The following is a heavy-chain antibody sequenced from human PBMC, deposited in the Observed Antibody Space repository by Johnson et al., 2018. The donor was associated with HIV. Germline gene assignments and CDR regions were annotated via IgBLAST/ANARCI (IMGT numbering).Heavy chain of an antibody. D-gene: IGHD2-21*02. CDR3: ARGGAYCGGDCYHAFDI. CDR2: LSSDGISG. Sequence: QVQLVESGGGLVQPGGSLRLSCAASGFSLRTYAMHWVRQPPGKGLDWVAVLSSDGISGYYSGSVKGRFTISRDNSNNTLYLPMTSLRAEDTALYYCARGGAYCGGDCYHAFDIWGQGTMVTVSS. CDR1: GFSLRTYA. J-gene: IGHJ3*02. V-gene: IGHV3-30*07.